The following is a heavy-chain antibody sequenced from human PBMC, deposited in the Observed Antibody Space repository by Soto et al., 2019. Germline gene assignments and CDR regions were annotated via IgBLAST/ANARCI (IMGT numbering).Heavy chain of an antibody. CDR1: GGAVSSGSYY. V-gene: IGHV4-61*01. CDR2: IHYSGST. CDR3: ASAHSSARIFDY. D-gene: IGHD6-19*01. Sequence: SETLSLTCTVSGGAVSSGSYYWSWIRQPPGKGLEWIGYIHYSGSTTYNPSLRSRVTVSVDTSKNQFSLKLSSVTAADTAVYYCASAHSSARIFDYWGQGSLVTVSS. J-gene: IGHJ4*02.